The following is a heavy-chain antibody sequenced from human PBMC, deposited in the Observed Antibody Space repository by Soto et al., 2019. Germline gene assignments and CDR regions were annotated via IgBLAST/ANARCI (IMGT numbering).Heavy chain of an antibody. CDR1: GGSFSGYY. D-gene: IGHD3-10*01. CDR3: AREYYYGSGSSISTPYYFDY. V-gene: IGHV4-34*01. CDR2: INHSGST. J-gene: IGHJ4*02. Sequence: QVQLQQWGAGLLKPSETLSLTCAVYGGSFSGYYWSWIRQPPGKGLEWIGEINHSGSTNYNPSLKSRVTISVDTAKNQFSLKLSSVPAADTAVYYCAREYYYGSGSSISTPYYFDYWGQGTLVTVSS.